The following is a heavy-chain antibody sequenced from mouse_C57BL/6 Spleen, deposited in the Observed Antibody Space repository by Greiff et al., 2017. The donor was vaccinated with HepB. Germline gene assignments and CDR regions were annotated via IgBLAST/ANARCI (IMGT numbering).Heavy chain of an antibody. CDR3: ARSDYGSSSWYFDV. Sequence: VQLQQSGAELARPGASVKLSCKASGYTFTSYGISWVKQRTGQGLEWIGEIYPRSGNTYYNEKFKGKATLTADKSSSTAYMELRSLTSEDSAVYFCARSDYGSSSWYFDVWGTGTTVTVSS. J-gene: IGHJ1*03. CDR2: IYPRSGNT. V-gene: IGHV1-81*01. CDR1: GYTFTSYG. D-gene: IGHD1-1*01.